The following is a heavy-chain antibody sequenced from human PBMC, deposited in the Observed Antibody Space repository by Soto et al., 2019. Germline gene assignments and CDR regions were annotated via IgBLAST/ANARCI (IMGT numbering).Heavy chain of an antibody. V-gene: IGHV1-69*01. CDR2: IIPISGTA. D-gene: IGHD2-2*01. CDR3: ARSQGSSTSLEIYYYYYYGMDV. Sequence: QVQLVQSGDEVKKPGSSVKVSCKASGGTFSSYAISWVRQAPGQGLEWMGGIIPISGTANYAPKFQGRVTINADESTSTAYMELSRLRSEDTAVYYCARSQGSSTSLEIYYYYYYGMDVWGQGTTVTVSS. J-gene: IGHJ6*02. CDR1: GGTFSSYA.